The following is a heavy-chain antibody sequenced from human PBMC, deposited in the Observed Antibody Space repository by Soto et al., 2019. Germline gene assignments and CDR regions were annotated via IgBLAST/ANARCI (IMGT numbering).Heavy chain of an antibody. CDR2: IYYSGST. Sequence: SETLSLTCTVSGGSISSYYWSWIRQPPGKGLEWIGYIYYSGSTNYNPSLKSRVTISVDTSKNQFSLKLSSVTAADTAVYYCARIRFLEWLLFCPWGQGTLVTVSS. J-gene: IGHJ5*02. V-gene: IGHV4-59*08. CDR3: ARIRFLEWLLFCP. D-gene: IGHD3-3*01. CDR1: GGSISSYY.